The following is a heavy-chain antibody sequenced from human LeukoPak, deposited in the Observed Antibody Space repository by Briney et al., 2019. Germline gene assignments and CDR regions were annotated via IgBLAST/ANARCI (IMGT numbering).Heavy chain of an antibody. J-gene: IGHJ4*02. CDR2: ISTSNSFI. CDR3: ARDCFGCSSSIDN. CDR1: GFTLSSYS. V-gene: IGHV3-48*01. D-gene: IGHD6-6*01. Sequence: GGSLRLSCAASGFTLSSYSMNWVRQAPGKGQEWVSYISTSNSFIYYADSVKGRFTISRDNAKNSLYLQMNSLRAEDTAMYYCARDCFGCSSSIDNWGQGTLVTVSS.